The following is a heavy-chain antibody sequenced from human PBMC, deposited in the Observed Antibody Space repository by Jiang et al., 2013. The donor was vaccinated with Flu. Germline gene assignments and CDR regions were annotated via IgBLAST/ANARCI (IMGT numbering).Heavy chain of an antibody. CDR3: AGGRDGHNPPYGMDV. J-gene: IGHJ6*02. Sequence: GSGLVKPSETLSLTCTVSGGSISSSSYYWGWIRQPPGKGLEWIGSIYYSGSTYYNPSLKSRVTISVDTSKNQFSLKLSSVTAADTAVYYCAGGRDGHNPPYGMDVWGQGTTVTVSS. D-gene: IGHD5-24*01. CDR2: IYYSGST. CDR1: GGSISSSSYY. V-gene: IGHV4-39*01.